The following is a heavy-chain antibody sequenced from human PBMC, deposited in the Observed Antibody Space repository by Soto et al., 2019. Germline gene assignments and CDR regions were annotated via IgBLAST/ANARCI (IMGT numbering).Heavy chain of an antibody. J-gene: IGHJ4*02. D-gene: IGHD3-16*01. CDR1: GFTFTSYA. Sequence: QVHLVQSGAEVKKPGASLTVSCKASGFTFTSYAITWVRQAPGQGLEWMGWISAYNGATNYAQNLQGRITMTTDTSTSTAYMELENLTDDDTAVYYCARVFTGWPPDGVDSWGQGTLVTVSS. CDR3: ARVFTGWPPDGVDS. V-gene: IGHV1-18*01. CDR2: ISAYNGAT.